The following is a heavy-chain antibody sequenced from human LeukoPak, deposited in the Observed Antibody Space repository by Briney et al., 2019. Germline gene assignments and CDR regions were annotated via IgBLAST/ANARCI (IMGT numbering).Heavy chain of an antibody. D-gene: IGHD3-10*01. V-gene: IGHV4-31*03. CDR2: IYYSGST. J-gene: IGHJ5*02. CDR1: GGSISSGGYY. Sequence: SETLSLTCTVSGGSISSGGYYWSWIRQHPGKGLEWIGYIYYSGSTYYNPSLKSRVTISVDTSKNQFSLKLSSLTAADTAVYYCARRTVRGPHNWFDPWGQGTLVTVSS. CDR3: ARRTVRGPHNWFDP.